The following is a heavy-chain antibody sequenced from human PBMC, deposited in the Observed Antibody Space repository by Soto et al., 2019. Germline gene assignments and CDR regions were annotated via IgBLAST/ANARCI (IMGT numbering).Heavy chain of an antibody. D-gene: IGHD2-15*01. CDR3: ARHRGSCSGGSCYESWFDP. V-gene: IGHV4-59*08. CDR1: GGSISSYY. CDR2: IYYSGST. J-gene: IGHJ5*02. Sequence: SETLSLTCTVSGGSISSYYWSWIRQPPGKGLEWIGYIYYSGSTNYNPSLKSRVTISVDTSKNQFSLKLSSVTAADTAVYYCARHRGSCSGGSCYESWFDPWGQGTLVTVSS.